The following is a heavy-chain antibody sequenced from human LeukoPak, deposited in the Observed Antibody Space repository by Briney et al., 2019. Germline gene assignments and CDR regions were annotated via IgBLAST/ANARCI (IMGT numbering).Heavy chain of an antibody. J-gene: IGHJ4*02. D-gene: IGHD3-16*02. CDR2: IKQDGSEK. Sequence: PGGSLRLSCAASGITFSSYWMSWVRQAPGKGLEWVANIKQDGSEKYYVDSVKGRFTISSDNAKDSLYLQMNSLRAEDTAVYYCARFGLRLGELSFGQKYYFDYWGQGTLVTVSS. CDR1: GITFSSYW. V-gene: IGHV3-7*01. CDR3: ARFGLRLGELSFGQKYYFDY.